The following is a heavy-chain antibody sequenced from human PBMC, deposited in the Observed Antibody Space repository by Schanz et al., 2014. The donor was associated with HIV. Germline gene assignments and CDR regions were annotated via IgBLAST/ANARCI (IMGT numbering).Heavy chain of an antibody. D-gene: IGHD6-6*01. CDR1: GFTFSSYD. J-gene: IGHJ6*02. CDR2: IWYDGSNK. CDR3: ASTEYPYTTSSDYYYGMDV. V-gene: IGHV3-33*01. Sequence: QVELVESGGGVVQPGRSLRLSCAASGFTFSSYDMHWVRQAPGKGLEWVAVIWYDGSNKYYADSVKGRFTISRDNSKNTLYLQMNSLRAEDTAVYYCASTEYPYTTSSDYYYGMDVWGQGTTVTVSS.